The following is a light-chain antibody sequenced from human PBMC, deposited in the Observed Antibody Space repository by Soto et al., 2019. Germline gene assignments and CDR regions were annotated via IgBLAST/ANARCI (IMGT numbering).Light chain of an antibody. CDR2: EVT. CDR1: RRDVGGYNY. CDR3: SSYTISNTLPFV. J-gene: IGLJ1*01. Sequence: QSALTQPASVSGSPGQSITISCTGTRRDVGGYNYVSWYQQYPGKSPKLLIYEVTHRPSGVSNRFSGSKSGNTASLTISGFQAEDEADYYCSSYTISNTLPFVFGTGTKLTVL. V-gene: IGLV2-14*01.